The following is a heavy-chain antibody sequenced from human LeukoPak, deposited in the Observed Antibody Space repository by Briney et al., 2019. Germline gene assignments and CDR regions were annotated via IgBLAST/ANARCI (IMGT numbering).Heavy chain of an antibody. J-gene: IGHJ4*02. CDR2: IRNDGSNK. CDR3: AKDHFPRIQLWSTFDY. V-gene: IGHV3-30*02. CDR1: GFTFSSYA. Sequence: PGRSLRLSCAASGFTFSSYAMHWVRQAPGKGLEWVAFIRNDGSNKYYADSVKGRFTISRDNSKNTLYLQMNSLRAEDTAVYYCAKDHFPRIQLWSTFDYWGQGTLVTVSS. D-gene: IGHD5-18*01.